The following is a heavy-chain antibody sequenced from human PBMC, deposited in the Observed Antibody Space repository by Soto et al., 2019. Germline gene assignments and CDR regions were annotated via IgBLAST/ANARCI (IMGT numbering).Heavy chain of an antibody. J-gene: IGHJ6*02. CDR2: IYPGDSDT. D-gene: IGHD6-19*01. CDR3: ARHGSSVEYYYYGMDV. CDR1: GYSFTSYW. Sequence: ESLKISCKGSGYSFTSYWIGWVRQMPGKGLEWMGIIYPGDSDTRYSPSFQGQVTISADKSISTAYLQWSSLKASDTAMYYCARHGSSVEYYYYGMDVWGQGTTVTVS. V-gene: IGHV5-51*01.